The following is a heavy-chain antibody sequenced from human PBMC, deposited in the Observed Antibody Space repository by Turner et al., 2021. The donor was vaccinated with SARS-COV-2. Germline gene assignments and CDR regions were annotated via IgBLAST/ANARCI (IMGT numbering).Heavy chain of an antibody. CDR3: ATDYAIVEATLLDY. J-gene: IGHJ4*02. Sequence: QVQLVQSGAEVMKPGASVKVSCKVSGYTLIELSMHWVRQAPGKGLEWMGGVDPEDGETIYEQKFHGRVTMTEDTSTDTAYMELSSLRSEDTAVYYCATDYAIVEATLLDYWGQGTLVTVSS. D-gene: IGHD1-26*01. CDR1: GYTLIELS. V-gene: IGHV1-24*01. CDR2: VDPEDGET.